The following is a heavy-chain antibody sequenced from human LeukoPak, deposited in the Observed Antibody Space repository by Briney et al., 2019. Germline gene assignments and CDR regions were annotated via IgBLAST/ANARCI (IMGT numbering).Heavy chain of an antibody. Sequence: ASVKVSFKASGGTFSSYAISWVRQAPGQGLEWMGWINPNSGGTNYAQKFQGRVTMTRDTSISTAYMELSRLRSDDTAVYYCARAGRGSYNSAFDYWGQGTLVTVSS. CDR1: GGTFSSYA. CDR3: ARAGRGSYNSAFDY. V-gene: IGHV1-2*02. J-gene: IGHJ4*02. CDR2: INPNSGGT. D-gene: IGHD1-26*01.